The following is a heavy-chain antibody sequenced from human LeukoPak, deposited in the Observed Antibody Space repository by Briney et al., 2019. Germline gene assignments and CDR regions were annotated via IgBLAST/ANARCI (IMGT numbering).Heavy chain of an antibody. D-gene: IGHD2-2*02. CDR3: ARLVRYCSSTSCYTYPISNWFDP. V-gene: IGHV4-39*01. J-gene: IGHJ5*02. CDR2: IYYSGNT. CDR1: GGSISSSSYY. Sequence: SETLSLTCTVSGGSISSSSYYWGWIRQPPGEGLEWIGSIYYSGNTYYNPSLKSRVTISVDTSKNQFSLKLSSATAADTAVYYCARLVRYCSSTSCYTYPISNWFDPWGQGTLVTVSA.